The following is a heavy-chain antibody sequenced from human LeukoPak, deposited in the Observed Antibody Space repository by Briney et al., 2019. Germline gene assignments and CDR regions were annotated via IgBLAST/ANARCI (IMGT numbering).Heavy chain of an antibody. J-gene: IGHJ5*02. V-gene: IGHV4-4*07. CDR2: IYTSGST. CDR3: ATDAAMVRVPGTWFAP. D-gene: IGHD3-10*01. CDR1: GGSISSYY. Sequence: SETLSLTCTVSGGSISSYYWSWIRQPAGKGLEWVGRIYTSGSTNYNPSLKSRVTMSVDTSKNQFSLTLSSVTAADTAVYYCATDAAMVRVPGTWFAPSGQATLVTASS.